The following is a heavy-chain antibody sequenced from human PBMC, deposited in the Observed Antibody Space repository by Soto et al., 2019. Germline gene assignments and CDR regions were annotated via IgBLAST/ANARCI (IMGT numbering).Heavy chain of an antibody. D-gene: IGHD6-19*01. Sequence: EVQLVESGGGLVKPGGSLRLSCAASGFTFSSYSMNWVRQAPGKGLEWVSSISSSSSYIYYADSVKGRFTISRDNAKNSLYLQMKSLRAEDTGVYYCARDSTRGSYYYGMDVWGQGTTVTVSS. J-gene: IGHJ6*02. CDR3: ARDSTRGSYYYGMDV. CDR2: ISSSSSYI. CDR1: GFTFSSYS. V-gene: IGHV3-21*01.